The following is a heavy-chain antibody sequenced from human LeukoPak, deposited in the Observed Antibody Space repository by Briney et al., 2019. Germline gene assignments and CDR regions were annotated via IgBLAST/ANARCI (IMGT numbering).Heavy chain of an antibody. CDR3: AKDMGLLWFGEAYPRFDY. J-gene: IGHJ4*02. D-gene: IGHD3-10*01. CDR1: GFTFSSYA. V-gene: IGHV3-23*01. Sequence: GGSLRLSCAASGFTFSSYAMSWVRQAPGKGLEWVSAISGSGGSTYYADSVKGRFTISRDNSKNTLYLQMNSLRAEDTAVYYCAKDMGLLWFGEAYPRFDYWGQGTLVTVSS. CDR2: ISGSGGST.